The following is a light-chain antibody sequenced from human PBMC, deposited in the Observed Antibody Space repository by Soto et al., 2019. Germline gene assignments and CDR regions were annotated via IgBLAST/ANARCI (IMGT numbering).Light chain of an antibody. V-gene: IGKV1-5*01. J-gene: IGKJ5*01. CDR1: QSISSW. CDR3: QQGSTPPLT. CDR2: DAS. Sequence: DIQMTQSPSTLSASVGDRVTITCRASQSISSWLAWYQQKPGKAPKLLIYDASSLESGVPSRFSGSGSGTEFTLTISSLQPDDFATYYCQQGSTPPLTFGQGTRLETK.